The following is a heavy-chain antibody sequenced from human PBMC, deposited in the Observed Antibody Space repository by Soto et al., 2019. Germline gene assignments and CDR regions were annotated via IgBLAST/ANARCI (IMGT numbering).Heavy chain of an antibody. Sequence: GGSLRLSCASSVFTFSSYAMSWVREAAGEWLEWVSAISGSGGSTYYADSVKGRFTISRDNSKNTLYLQMNSLRAEDTAVYYCAKAAYCGGDCYWWFDYWGQGTLVTVPQ. D-gene: IGHD2-21*02. CDR2: ISGSGGST. J-gene: IGHJ4*02. V-gene: IGHV3-23*01. CDR3: AKAAYCGGDCYWWFDY. CDR1: VFTFSSYA.